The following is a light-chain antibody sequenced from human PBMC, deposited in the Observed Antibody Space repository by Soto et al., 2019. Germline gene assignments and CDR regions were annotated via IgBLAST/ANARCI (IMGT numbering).Light chain of an antibody. CDR2: AAS. Sequence: DIPMTQSPSSLSASVRDRVTITCRASQGISNYLAWYQQKPGKVPKLLIYAASTWQSGVLARFSGSGSWTDFTLTISRLEPEDVESYYCRKYGSGAWKFGQGTKVEIK. CDR3: RKYGSGAWK. CDR1: QGISNY. J-gene: IGKJ1*01. V-gene: IGKV1-27*01.